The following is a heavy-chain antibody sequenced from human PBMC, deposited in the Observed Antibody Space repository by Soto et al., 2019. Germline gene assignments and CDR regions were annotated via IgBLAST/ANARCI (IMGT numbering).Heavy chain of an antibody. CDR3: AATYYYDSSGYIDYYFDY. J-gene: IGHJ4*02. V-gene: IGHV5-51*01. Sequence: PGESLKISCKGSGYSFTIYWIGWVRQMPGKGLEWMGIIYPGDSDTRYSPSFQGQVTISADKSISTAYLRWSSLKASDTAMYYCAATYYYDSSGYIDYYFDYWGQGTQVTVSS. CDR2: IYPGDSDT. D-gene: IGHD3-22*01. CDR1: GYSFTIYW.